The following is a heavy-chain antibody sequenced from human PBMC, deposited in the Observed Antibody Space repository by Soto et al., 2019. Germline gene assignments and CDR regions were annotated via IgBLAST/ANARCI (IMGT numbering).Heavy chain of an antibody. J-gene: IGHJ4*02. CDR3: VFPSRGKYFFDY. D-gene: IGHD1-26*01. V-gene: IGHV3-23*01. CDR1: GSNFRNSA. CDR2: IGADGVTT. Sequence: GGSLRLSCAASGSNFRNSAMNWVRQAPGKGLEWVSAIGADGVTTYYVDSVKGRFTVSRDSSKKTLYLQMNSLRAEDTAVYYCVFPSRGKYFFDYWGQGAVVTVSS.